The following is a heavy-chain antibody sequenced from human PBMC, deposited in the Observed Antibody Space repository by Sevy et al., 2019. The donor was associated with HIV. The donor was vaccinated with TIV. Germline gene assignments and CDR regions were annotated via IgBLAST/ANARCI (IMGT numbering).Heavy chain of an antibody. Sequence: GGSLRLSCAASGFTFSSYGMHWVRQAPGKGLEWVAVISSDGSNKYYADSVKGRFTISRDNSKNTLYLQMNSLRAEDTAVYYCAKDRYYYDSSGYYYYFDYWGQRILVTVSS. D-gene: IGHD3-22*01. CDR1: GFTFSSYG. CDR3: AKDRYYYDSSGYYYYFDY. V-gene: IGHV3-30*18. J-gene: IGHJ4*02. CDR2: ISSDGSNK.